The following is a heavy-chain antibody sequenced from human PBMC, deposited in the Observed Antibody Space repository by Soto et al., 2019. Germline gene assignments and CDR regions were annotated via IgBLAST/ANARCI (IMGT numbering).Heavy chain of an antibody. V-gene: IGHV1-3*01. CDR1: GYTFTSYA. D-gene: IGHD1-26*01. CDR3: ARVSQWDSAFDI. J-gene: IGHJ3*02. Sequence: QVQLVQSGAEVKKPGASVKVSCKASGYTFTSYAMHWVRQAPGQRLEWMGWINAGNGNTKYSQKFQGRVTITRDTSASTAYMELSSLRSEDTAVYYWARVSQWDSAFDIWGQGTMVTVSS. CDR2: INAGNGNT.